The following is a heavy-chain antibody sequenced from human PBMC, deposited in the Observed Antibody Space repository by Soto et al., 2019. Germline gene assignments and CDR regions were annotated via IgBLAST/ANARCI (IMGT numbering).Heavy chain of an antibody. CDR3: ARIPHYYDSSGSRYYFDY. V-gene: IGHV4-59*01. Sequence: LSLTCTVSGGSISGYYWSWIRQPPGKGLEWIGYIYYSGSTNYNPSLESRVTISIDTSKTQFSLKLSSETAADTAVYYCARIPHYYDSSGSRYYFDYWGQGTLVTVSS. J-gene: IGHJ4*02. CDR2: IYYSGST. D-gene: IGHD3-22*01. CDR1: GGSISGYY.